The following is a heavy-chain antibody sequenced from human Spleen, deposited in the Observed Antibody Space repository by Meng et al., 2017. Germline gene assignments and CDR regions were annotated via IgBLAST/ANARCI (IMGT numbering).Heavy chain of an antibody. CDR2: ISGTSGST. D-gene: IGHD5-18*01. CDR3: AKGTGRGYNYGYDY. J-gene: IGHJ4*02. V-gene: IGHV3-23*01. Sequence: GESLKISCAASGFTFRSYGMSWVRQAPGKGLEWVSAISGTSGSTYYADSVKGRFTISRDNSQNTLYLQMNSLRAEDTAVYYCAKGTGRGYNYGYDYWGQGTLVTVSS. CDR1: GFTFRSYG.